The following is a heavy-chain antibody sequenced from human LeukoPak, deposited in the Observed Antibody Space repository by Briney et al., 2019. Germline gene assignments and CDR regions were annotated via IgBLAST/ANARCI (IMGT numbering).Heavy chain of an antibody. CDR1: GGTFSSYA. CDR2: IIPIFGTA. Sequence: SVKVSCKASGGTFSSYAISWVRQAPGQGLEWMGGIIPIFGTANYAQKLQGRVTMTTDTSTSTAYMELRSLRSDDTAVYYCARDLLRWVGDYWGQGTLVTVSS. V-gene: IGHV1-69*05. D-gene: IGHD4-23*01. J-gene: IGHJ4*02. CDR3: ARDLLRWVGDY.